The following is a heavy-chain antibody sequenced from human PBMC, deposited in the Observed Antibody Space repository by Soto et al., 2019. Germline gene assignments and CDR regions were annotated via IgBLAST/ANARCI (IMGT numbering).Heavy chain of an antibody. CDR3: ASYRLIYDFWSGYFAY. D-gene: IGHD3-3*01. CDR2: ISAYNGNT. V-gene: IGHV1-18*04. CDR1: GYTFTSYG. J-gene: IGHJ4*02. Sequence: QVQLVQSGAEVKKPGASVKVSCKASGYTFTSYGISWVRQAPGQGLEWMGWISAYNGNTNYAQKLQGRVTMTTDTSTSTAYRELRSLRSDDTAVYYCASYRLIYDFWSGYFAYWGQGTLVTVSS.